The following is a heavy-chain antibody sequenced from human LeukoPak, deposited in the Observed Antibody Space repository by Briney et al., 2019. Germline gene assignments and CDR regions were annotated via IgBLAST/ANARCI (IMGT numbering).Heavy chain of an antibody. CDR3: ARVGYSYSINDWSRTGLGAYPTKYYYYMDD. J-gene: IGHJ6*03. V-gene: IGHV3-33*01. Sequence: GRSLRLSCAASGFTFSSYGMHWVRQAPGKGLEWVAVIWYDGSNKYYADSVKGRFTISRDNSKNTLYLQMNSLRAADTAVYYCARVGYSYSINDWSRTGLGAYPTKYYYYMDDWGKGTTVTVSS. CDR2: IWYDGSNK. D-gene: IGHD5-18*01. CDR1: GFTFSSYG.